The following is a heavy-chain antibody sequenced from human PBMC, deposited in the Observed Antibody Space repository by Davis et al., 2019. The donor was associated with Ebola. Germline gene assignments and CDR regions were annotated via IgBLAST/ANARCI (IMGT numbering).Heavy chain of an antibody. Sequence: AASVKVSCKASGYTFTSYDINWVRQATGQGLEWMGWMNPNSGNTGYAQKFQGRVTMTTDTSTSTAYMELRSLRSDDTAVYYCARDGQQLAQGDYVPFDYWGQGTLVTVSS. D-gene: IGHD6-13*01. V-gene: IGHV1-8*01. CDR2: MNPNSGNT. CDR1: GYTFTSYD. J-gene: IGHJ4*02. CDR3: ARDGQQLAQGDYVPFDY.